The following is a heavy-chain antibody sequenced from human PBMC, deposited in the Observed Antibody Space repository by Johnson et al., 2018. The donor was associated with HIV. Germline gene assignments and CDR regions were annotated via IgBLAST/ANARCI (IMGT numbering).Heavy chain of an antibody. CDR1: GFTFADCG. J-gene: IGHJ3*02. V-gene: IGHV3-20*04. D-gene: IGHD2-15*01. CDR3: ARELGYCSGGSCHDAFDI. Sequence: VQLVESGGGVVRPGGSLRLSCAASGFTFADCGMNWVRQAPGKGLEWVSGINWNGGRTGYADSVKGRFTISRDNAKNSLYLQMNSLRAEDTALYYCARELGYCSGGSCHDAFDIWGQGTMVTVSS. CDR2: INWNGGRT.